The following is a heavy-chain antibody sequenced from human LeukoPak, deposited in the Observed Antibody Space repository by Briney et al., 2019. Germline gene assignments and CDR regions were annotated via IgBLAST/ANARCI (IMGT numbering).Heavy chain of an antibody. D-gene: IGHD3-16*01. J-gene: IGHJ4*02. CDR1: GFTFSSYS. CDR2: ITSDGRTT. V-gene: IGHV3-74*01. CDR3: ARDRYYVPDY. Sequence: GGSLRLSCAASGFTFSSYSMNWVRQAPGRGLVWVSRITSDGRTTIYADSVKGRFSISRDNSKNTLFLQMNSLRADDTAVYYCARDRYYVPDYWGQGTLVTVSS.